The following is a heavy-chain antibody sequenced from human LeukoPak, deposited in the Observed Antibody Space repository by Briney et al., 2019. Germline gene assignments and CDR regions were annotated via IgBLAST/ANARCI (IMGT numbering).Heavy chain of an antibody. CDR2: TYHRSRWYH. CDR1: GDSFSSIGAA. CDR3: ARVGTSNWDARGPFYFDF. J-gene: IGHJ4*02. Sequence: SQTLSLTCAISGDSFSSIGAAWIWLRHSPSRGLEWLGMTYHRSRWYHEYEESVRSRIDINPDTSKNQFSLQLNFVTPEDTAVYYCARVGTSNWDARGPFYFDFWGQGTPVTVSS. D-gene: IGHD1-20*01. V-gene: IGHV6-1*01.